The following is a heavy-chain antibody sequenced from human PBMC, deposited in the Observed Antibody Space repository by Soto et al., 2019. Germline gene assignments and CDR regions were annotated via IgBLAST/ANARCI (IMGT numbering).Heavy chain of an antibody. CDR2: IYYSGST. Sequence: TLSLTCTVSGGSISSGGYYWSWIRQHPGKGLEWIGYIYYSGSTFYKMSLKSRVIISLDRPRNQFSLKVTSVTAADTAVYYCARKVRYCSRGSCSEPFDYWGQGTLVTVSS. D-gene: IGHD2-15*01. V-gene: IGHV4-31*03. CDR1: GGSISSGGYY. J-gene: IGHJ4*02. CDR3: ARKVRYCSRGSCSEPFDY.